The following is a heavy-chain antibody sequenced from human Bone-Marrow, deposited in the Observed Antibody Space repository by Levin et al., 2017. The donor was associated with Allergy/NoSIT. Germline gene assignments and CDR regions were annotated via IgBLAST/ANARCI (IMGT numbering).Heavy chain of an antibody. D-gene: IGHD1-26*01. J-gene: IGHJ4*02. CDR3: ARIGERGFDFDY. Sequence: GGSLRLSCAASGFTYSNYAMSWVRQAPGKGLEWVSAINYSGGSTYYADSVKGRFTISRDSSKNTLFLQMNSLRAEDTAIYYCARIGERGFDFDYWGQGTLVTVSS. V-gene: IGHV3-23*01. CDR1: GFTYSNYA. CDR2: INYSGGST.